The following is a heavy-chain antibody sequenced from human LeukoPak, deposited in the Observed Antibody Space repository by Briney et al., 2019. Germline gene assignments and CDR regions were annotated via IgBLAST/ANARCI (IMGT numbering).Heavy chain of an antibody. J-gene: IGHJ6*02. CDR3: ARHVGYCSSTSCHGSYGMDV. Sequence: SSQTLSLTCAVSGGSISSGGYSWSWIRQPPGKGLEWIGYIYHSGSTYYNPSLKSRVTISVDRSKNQFSLKLSSVTAADTAVYYCARHVGYCSSTSCHGSYGMDVWGQGTTVTVSS. CDR1: GGSISSGGYS. CDR2: IYHSGST. D-gene: IGHD2-2*01. V-gene: IGHV4-30-2*01.